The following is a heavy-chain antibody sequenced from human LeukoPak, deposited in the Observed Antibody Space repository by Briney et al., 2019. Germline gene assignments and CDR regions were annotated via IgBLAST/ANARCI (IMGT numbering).Heavy chain of an antibody. CDR1: GYTFTGYY. Sequence: GASVKVSCKASGYTFTGYYMHWVRQAPGQGLEWMGWIKPNSGGTNYAQKFQGRVTMTRDTSISTAYMELSRLRSDDTAVYYCASAGITAALSFDIWGQGTMVTVSS. CDR2: IKPNSGGT. J-gene: IGHJ3*02. V-gene: IGHV1-2*02. D-gene: IGHD6-13*01. CDR3: ASAGITAALSFDI.